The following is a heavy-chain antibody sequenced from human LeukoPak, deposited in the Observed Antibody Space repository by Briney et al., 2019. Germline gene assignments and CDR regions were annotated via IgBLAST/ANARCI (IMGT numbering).Heavy chain of an antibody. CDR1: GFTFSSYS. CDR3: ARGLSESGPYYMDV. J-gene: IGHJ6*03. CDR2: ISSSSSYI. V-gene: IGHV3-21*06. Sequence: GGSLRLSCAASGFTFSSYSMNWVRQAPGKGLEWVSSISSSSSYIYYADSMKGRFTISRDNAKNTLYLQMSSLRADNTAVYYCARGLSESGPYYMDVWGKGTTVTISS. D-gene: IGHD2-21*02.